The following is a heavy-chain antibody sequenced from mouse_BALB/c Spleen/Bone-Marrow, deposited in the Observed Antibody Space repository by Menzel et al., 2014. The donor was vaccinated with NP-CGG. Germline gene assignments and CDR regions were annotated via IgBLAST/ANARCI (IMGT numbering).Heavy chain of an antibody. CDR3: GRDNYYDYDGFAY. CDR1: GFTFSSYG. CDR2: INSNGGST. Sequence: EVKLMESGGGLVQPGGSLKISCAASGFTFSSYGMSWVRQTPDKRLDLVATINSNGGSTYYPDSVKGRFTISRDNAKNTLYLQMSSLKSEDTAMYYCGRDNYYDYDGFAYWGQGTLVTVSA. V-gene: IGHV5-6-3*01. D-gene: IGHD2-4*01. J-gene: IGHJ3*01.